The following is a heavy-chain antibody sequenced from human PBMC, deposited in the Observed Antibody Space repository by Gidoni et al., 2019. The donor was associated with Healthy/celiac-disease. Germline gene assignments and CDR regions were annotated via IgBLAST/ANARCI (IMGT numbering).Heavy chain of an antibody. D-gene: IGHD6-19*01. Sequence: QLQLQESGPGLVQPSETLSLTCTVSGGSISSRSYYWGWIRQPPGKGLEWIGSIYYSGSTYYNPSLKSRVTISVDTSKNQFSLKLSSVTAADTAVYYCARSQEVRYSGWYSPYYYYGMDVWGQGTTVTVSS. CDR1: GGSISSRSYY. CDR3: ARSQEVRYSGWYSPYYYYGMDV. V-gene: IGHV4-39*01. J-gene: IGHJ6*02. CDR2: IYYSGST.